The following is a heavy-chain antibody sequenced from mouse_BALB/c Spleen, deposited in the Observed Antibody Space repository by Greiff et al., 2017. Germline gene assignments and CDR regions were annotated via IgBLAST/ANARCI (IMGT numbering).Heavy chain of an antibody. D-gene: IGHD1-1*01. CDR2: IWGDGST. CDR3: AREGGTTVVATPFDY. J-gene: IGHJ2*01. V-gene: IGHV2-6-7*01. Sequence: VKLVESGPGLVAPSQSLSITCTVSGFSLTGYGVNWVRQPPGKGLEWLGMIWGDGSTDYNSALKSRLSISKDNSKSQVFLKMNSLQTDDTARYYCAREGGTTVVATPFDYWGQGTTLTVSS. CDR1: GFSLTGYG.